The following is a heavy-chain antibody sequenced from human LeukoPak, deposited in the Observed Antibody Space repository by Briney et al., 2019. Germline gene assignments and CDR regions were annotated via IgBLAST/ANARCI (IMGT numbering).Heavy chain of an antibody. J-gene: IGHJ4*02. CDR3: ARDGSEEWELLLDY. CDR2: INTNTGNP. CDR1: GYTFSSYA. V-gene: IGHV7-4-1*02. D-gene: IGHD1-26*01. Sequence: ASVKVSCKASGYTFSSYAMNWVRQAAGQGREWMGWINTNTGNPTYAQGFTGRFVFSLDTSVSTAYLQISSLKAEDTAVYYCARDGSEEWELLLDYWGQGTLVTVSS.